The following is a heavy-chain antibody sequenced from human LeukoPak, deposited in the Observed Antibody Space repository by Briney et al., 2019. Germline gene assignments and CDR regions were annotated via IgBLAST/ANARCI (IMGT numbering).Heavy chain of an antibody. CDR1: GGSISSYY. CDR3: ARSLAAAGTPTIFDY. CDR2: IYYSGST. D-gene: IGHD6-13*01. J-gene: IGHJ4*02. V-gene: IGHV4-59*01. Sequence: SETLSLTCTVSGGSISSYYWSWIRQPPGKGLEWIGYIYYSGSTNYNPSLKSRVTISVDTSKNQFSLKLSSVTAADTAVYYCARSLAAAGTPTIFDYWGQGTLVTVSS.